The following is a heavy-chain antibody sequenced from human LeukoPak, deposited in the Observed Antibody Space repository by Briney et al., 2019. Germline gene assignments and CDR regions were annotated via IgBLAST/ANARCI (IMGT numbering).Heavy chain of an antibody. CDR3: AREGSGYYAPKFGY. Sequence: GSVKVSCKASGYTFTGYYMHWVRRAPGQGLEWMGWINPNSGGTNYAQKFQGRVTMTRDTSISTAYMELSRLRSDDTAVYYCAREGSGYYAPKFGYWGQGTLVTVSS. D-gene: IGHD3-22*01. J-gene: IGHJ4*02. CDR1: GYTFTGYY. CDR2: INPNSGGT. V-gene: IGHV1-2*02.